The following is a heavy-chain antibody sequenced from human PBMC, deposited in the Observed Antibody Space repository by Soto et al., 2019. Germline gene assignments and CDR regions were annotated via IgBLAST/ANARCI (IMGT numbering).Heavy chain of an antibody. CDR3: GLGYCSSTSCYPGFGSNY. V-gene: IGHV1-69*01. J-gene: IGHJ4*02. CDR2: IIPIFGTA. D-gene: IGHD2-2*01. Sequence: QVQLVQSGAEVKKPGSSVKVSCKASGGTFSSYAISWVRQAPGQGLEWMGGIIPIFGTANYAQKFQGRVTITADESTSTAYMERSSLRSEDTAVYYCGLGYCSSTSCYPGFGSNYWGQGTLVTVSS. CDR1: GGTFSSYA.